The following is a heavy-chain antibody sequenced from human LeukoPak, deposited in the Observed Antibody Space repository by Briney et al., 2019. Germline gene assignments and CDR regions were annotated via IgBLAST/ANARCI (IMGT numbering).Heavy chain of an antibody. V-gene: IGHV1-2*02. D-gene: IGHD3-22*01. CDR2: ITPNSGAT. CDR1: GYTFTHYY. CDR3: ARVSRFYYDSSGDLDY. Sequence: ASVKVSCKGSGYTFTHYYMHWVRQAPGQGLEWMGWITPNSGATKYAQKFRGRVSMTRDTSINTAYMELSRLRSDDTAIYYCARVSRFYYDSSGDLDYSGQGTLVTVSS. J-gene: IGHJ4*02.